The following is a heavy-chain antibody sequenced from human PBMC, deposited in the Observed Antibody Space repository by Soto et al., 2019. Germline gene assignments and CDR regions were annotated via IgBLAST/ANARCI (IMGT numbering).Heavy chain of an antibody. D-gene: IGHD3-10*01. CDR2: IYSGGST. J-gene: IGHJ6*02. CDR1: GFSVSSNH. Sequence: EVQLVESGGGLIQPGGSLRLSCAASGFSVSSNHMNWVRQAPGKGLEWVSVIYSGGSTYNADSVKGRFTISRDNSKNTLYLQMNRLRAEDTAVYYCARDPGVYGMDVWGQGTTVTVSS. CDR3: ARDPGVYGMDV. V-gene: IGHV3-53*01.